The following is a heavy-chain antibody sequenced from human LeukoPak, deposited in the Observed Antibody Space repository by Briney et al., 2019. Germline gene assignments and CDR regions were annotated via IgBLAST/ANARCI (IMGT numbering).Heavy chain of an antibody. Sequence: ASVKVSCKVSGYTLTELSMHWVRQAPGKGLEWMGGFDPEDGETIYAQEFQGRVTMTEDTSTDTAYMELSSLRSEDTAVYYCATGPIYSGSLDYWGQGTLVTVSS. J-gene: IGHJ4*02. CDR2: FDPEDGET. V-gene: IGHV1-24*01. CDR1: GYTLTELS. D-gene: IGHD1-26*01. CDR3: ATGPIYSGSLDY.